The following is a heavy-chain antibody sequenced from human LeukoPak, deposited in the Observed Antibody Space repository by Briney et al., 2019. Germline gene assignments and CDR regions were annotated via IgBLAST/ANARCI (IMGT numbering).Heavy chain of an antibody. V-gene: IGHV3-48*03. CDR1: GFTFSSYE. CDR2: ISSSGSTI. J-gene: IGHJ5*02. D-gene: IGHD3-22*01. CDR3: ARAPAHYYDSSGPNVPNWFDP. Sequence: LTGGSLRLSCAASGFTFSSYEMNWVRQAPGKGLEWVSYISSSGSTIYYADSVKGRFTISRDNAKNSLYRQMNSLRAEDTAVYYCARAPAHYYDSSGPNVPNWFDPWGQGTLVTVSS.